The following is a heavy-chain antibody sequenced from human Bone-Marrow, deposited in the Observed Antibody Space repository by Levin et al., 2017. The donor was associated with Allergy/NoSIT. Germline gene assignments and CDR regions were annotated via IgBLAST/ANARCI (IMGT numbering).Heavy chain of an antibody. V-gene: IGHV3-23*01. CDR2: LGAGGKT. D-gene: IGHD2-2*01. J-gene: IGHJ2*01. Sequence: GESLKISCAASGFTFSTYAMTWVRQAPGKGLEWVSSLGAGGKTYYADSVKGRFTIPRDNSKNTLYLQMNSLRADDTAVYYCAKDPSADTSGWPWWYFDLWGRGALVAVSS. CDR3: AKDPSADTSGWPWWYFDL. CDR1: GFTFSTYA.